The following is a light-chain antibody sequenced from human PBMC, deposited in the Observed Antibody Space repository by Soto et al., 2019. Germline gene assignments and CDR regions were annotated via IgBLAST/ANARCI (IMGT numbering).Light chain of an antibody. CDR2: EVS. J-gene: IGLJ3*02. Sequence: QSALTQPPSASGSPGQSVTISCTGTSNDVGGYNYVSWYQQHPGKAPKLMIYEVSKRPSGVPDRFSGSKSGNTASLTVSGLQAEDEADYYCSSYAGSNNWVFGEGTKLTVL. CDR1: SNDVGGYNY. V-gene: IGLV2-8*01. CDR3: SSYAGSNNWV.